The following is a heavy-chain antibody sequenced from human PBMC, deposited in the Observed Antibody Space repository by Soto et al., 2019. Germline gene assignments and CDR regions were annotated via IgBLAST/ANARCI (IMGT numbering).Heavy chain of an antibody. Sequence: PSETLSLTCALYGGSFSGHYWSWIRQPPGKGLEWIGEINHSGCTNYNPSLKSRVTISVDTSKNQFSLKLSPVTAPDTAVYYCARGRTGYYGSGSYPPVSYFDYWGQGALVTVSS. CDR1: GGSFSGHY. D-gene: IGHD3-10*01. V-gene: IGHV4-34*01. CDR2: INHSGCT. J-gene: IGHJ4*02. CDR3: ARGRTGYYGSGSYPPVSYFDY.